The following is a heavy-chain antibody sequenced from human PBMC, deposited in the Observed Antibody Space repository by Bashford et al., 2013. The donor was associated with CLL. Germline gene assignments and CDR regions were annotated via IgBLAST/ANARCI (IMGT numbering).Heavy chain of an antibody. D-gene: IGHD3-22*01. CDR2: IVVGSGNT. CDR3: AAETYDSSGSYYFDY. J-gene: IGHJ4*02. Sequence: SVKVSCKASGFTFTSSAMQWVRQARGQRLEWIGWIVVGSGNTNYAQKFQERVTITRDMSTSTAYMELSSLRSEDTAVYYCAAETYDSSGSYYFDYWGRGNPSVTVSS. CDR1: GFTFTSSA. V-gene: IGHV1-58*02.